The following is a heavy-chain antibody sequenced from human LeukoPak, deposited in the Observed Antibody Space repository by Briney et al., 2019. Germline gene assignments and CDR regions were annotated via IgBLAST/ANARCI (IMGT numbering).Heavy chain of an antibody. V-gene: IGHV4-31*03. CDR2: IYYSGST. J-gene: IGHJ4*02. Sequence: PSQTLSLTCTVSGGSISSGGYYWSWLRQHPGTGLEWIGYIYYSGSTYYNPSLKSRVTISVDTSKNQFSLKLSSVTAADTAVYYCASLLNSGYSSSWSYYFDYWGQGTLVTVSS. CDR1: GGSISSGGYY. D-gene: IGHD6-13*01. CDR3: ASLLNSGYSSSWSYYFDY.